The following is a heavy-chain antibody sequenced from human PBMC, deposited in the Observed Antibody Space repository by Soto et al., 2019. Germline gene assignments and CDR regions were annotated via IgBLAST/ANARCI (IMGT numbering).Heavy chain of an antibody. CDR3: ALDEYYGSATAPFYYGMDV. CDR1: CVSVITGGFY. J-gene: IGHJ6*02. V-gene: IGHV4-31*03. D-gene: IGHD3-10*01. CDR2: IYYNGST. Sequence: SETLSLTCTFSCVSVITGGFYWSWIRQHPGQGLEWIGHIYYNGSTSYNPSLKTRLAISLDTSTNQFSLRLESVTAADTAVYFCALDEYYGSATAPFYYGMDVWGQGTTVTVSS.